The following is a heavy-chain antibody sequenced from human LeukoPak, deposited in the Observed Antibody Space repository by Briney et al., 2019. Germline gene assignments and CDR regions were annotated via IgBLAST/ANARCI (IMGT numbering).Heavy chain of an antibody. CDR2: IIPIFGTA. CDR1: GGTFSSYA. V-gene: IGHV1-69*06. CDR3: ARSNDFWSGYYDCYYYMDV. D-gene: IGHD3-3*01. J-gene: IGHJ6*03. Sequence: EASVKVSCKASGGTFSSYAISWVRQAPGQGLEWMGGIIPIFGTANYAQKFQGRVTITADKSTSTAYMELSSLRSEDTAVYYCARSNDFWSGYYDCYYYMDVWGKGTTVTVSS.